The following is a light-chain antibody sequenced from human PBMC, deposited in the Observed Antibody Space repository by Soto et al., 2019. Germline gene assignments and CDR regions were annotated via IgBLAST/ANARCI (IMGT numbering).Light chain of an antibody. CDR1: QSISSW. CDR2: DAS. V-gene: IGKV1-5*01. J-gene: IGKJ1*01. CDR3: EGYYCDSGG. Sequence: TLSAYVESRATITCRASQSISSWLAWYQQKPGKAPKLLIYDASTLQSGVPSRYSGSGSGTEFALSMRYRHSGDFATYICEGYYCDSGGLGEGTKV.